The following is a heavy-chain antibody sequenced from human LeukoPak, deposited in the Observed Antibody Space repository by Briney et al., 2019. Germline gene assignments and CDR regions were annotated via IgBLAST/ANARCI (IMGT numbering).Heavy chain of an antibody. V-gene: IGHV3-23*01. CDR3: GKTTTGYSSGRYPGWPVDY. D-gene: IGHD6-19*01. J-gene: IGHJ4*02. CDR2: ISGSDGRT. Sequence: GGSLRLSCAASGFAFSNYAMSWVRQAPGKGLEWVSSISGSDGRTYYANSVKGRYTISRDNSKNTVYLQMDSLRVEDTAVYYCGKTTTGYSSGRYPGWPVDYWGQGTLVTVSS. CDR1: GFAFSNYA.